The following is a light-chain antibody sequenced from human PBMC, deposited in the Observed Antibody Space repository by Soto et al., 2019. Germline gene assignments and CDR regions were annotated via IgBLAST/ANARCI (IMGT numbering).Light chain of an antibody. CDR2: SNN. V-gene: IGLV1-47*02. J-gene: IGLJ2*01. CDR1: SSNIGSNY. Sequence: QSVLTQPPSASGTPGQRVTISCSGSSSNIGSNYVYWYQQLPGKAPKLLIYSNNQRPSGVPDRFSGSKSGTSASLAISGLRSVDEADYYCAAWDDSLSSVVFGGGTQLTVL. CDR3: AAWDDSLSSVV.